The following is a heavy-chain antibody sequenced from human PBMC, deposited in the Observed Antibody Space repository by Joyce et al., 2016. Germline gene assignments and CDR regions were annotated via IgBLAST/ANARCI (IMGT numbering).Heavy chain of an antibody. CDR3: ATRSFNDIVVVQPAIGHLGLEWDFDL. CDR1: GNSFSGNW. J-gene: IGHJ2*01. V-gene: IGHV5-51*01. Sequence: EVQLVQSGAEVKKPGESLKISCQGSGNSFSGNWIAWVRQMPGKGLEWMGVIYLGDSDTRYSPSFQGQVTISADKSISTAYLQWSSLKASDTAMYYCATRSFNDIVVVQPAIGHLGLEWDFDLWGRGTLVTVSS. CDR2: IYLGDSDT. D-gene: IGHD2-2*01.